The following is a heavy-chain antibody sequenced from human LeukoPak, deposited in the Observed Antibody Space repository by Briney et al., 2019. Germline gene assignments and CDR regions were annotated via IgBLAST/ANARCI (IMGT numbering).Heavy chain of an antibody. V-gene: IGHV3-NL1*01. CDR2: IGSDNKP. CDR1: GFTFTAYA. J-gene: IGHJ4*02. CDR3: AKSVVPAAMKGEYFDY. Sequence: GGSLRLSCEASGFTFTAYAMHWVRQAPGKGLEWVSSIGSDNKPHYSESVKGRFTISRDNSKNTLYLQMNSLRAEDTAVYYCAKSVVPAAMKGEYFDYWGQGTLVTVSS. D-gene: IGHD2-2*01.